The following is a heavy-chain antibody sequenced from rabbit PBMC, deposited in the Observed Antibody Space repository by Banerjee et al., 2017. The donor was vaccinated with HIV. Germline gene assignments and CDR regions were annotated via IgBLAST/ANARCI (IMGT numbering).Heavy chain of an antibody. D-gene: IGHD2-1*01. CDR3: ARDNDAYLNYFTL. CDR1: GFDFSSNA. CDR2: IYDGGSGSA. Sequence: QSLEESGGDLVKPGASLTLTCKASGFDFSSNAMCWVRQAPGKGPEWIACIYDGGSGSAYYANWAKGRFTISKTSSTTVTLQLNSLTAADTATYFCARDNDAYLNYFTLWGPGTLVTVS. V-gene: IGHV1S40*01. J-gene: IGHJ4*01.